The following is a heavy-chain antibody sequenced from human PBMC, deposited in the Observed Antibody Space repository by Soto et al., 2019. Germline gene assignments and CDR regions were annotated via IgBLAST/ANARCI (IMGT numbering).Heavy chain of an antibody. CDR3: ARGGYCSGGSCYQDYYYYMDV. J-gene: IGHJ6*03. CDR1: GFTFSSYS. CDR2: ISSSSSYI. V-gene: IGHV3-21*01. Sequence: SGGSLRLSCAASGFTFSSYSMNWVRQAPGKGLEWVSSISSSSSYIYYADSVKGRFTISRDNAKNSLYLQMNSLRAEDTAVYYCARGGYCSGGSCYQDYYYYMDVWGKGTTVTVSS. D-gene: IGHD2-15*01.